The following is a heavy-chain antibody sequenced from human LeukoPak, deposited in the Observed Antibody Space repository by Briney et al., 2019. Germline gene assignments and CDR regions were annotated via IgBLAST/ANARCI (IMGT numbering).Heavy chain of an antibody. CDR2: ISDSGGST. Sequence: GGSLRLSCAASGFTFSNYDMSWVRQAPGKGLEWVSSISDSGGSTYYADSVKGRFTISRDNSKNTLYLQMTNLRAADTAVYYCAKDLSRAVAPDWFDPWDQGSLVTVSS. V-gene: IGHV3-23*01. CDR3: AKDLSRAVAPDWFDP. CDR1: GFTFSNYD. D-gene: IGHD6-19*01. J-gene: IGHJ5*02.